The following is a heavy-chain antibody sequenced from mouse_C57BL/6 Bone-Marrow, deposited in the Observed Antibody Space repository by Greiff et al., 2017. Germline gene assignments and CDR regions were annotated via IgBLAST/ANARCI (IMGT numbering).Heavy chain of an antibody. J-gene: IGHJ2*01. Sequence: EVKLMESGGGLVKPGGSLKLSCAASGFTFSSYAMSWVRQTPEKRLEWVATISDGGSYTYYPDNVKGRFTISRDNAKNNLYLQMSHLKSEDTAMYYCARDPLYGNYKESGYWGQGTTLTVSS. CDR1: GFTFSSYA. CDR3: ARDPLYGNYKESGY. D-gene: IGHD2-1*01. V-gene: IGHV5-4*01. CDR2: ISDGGSYT.